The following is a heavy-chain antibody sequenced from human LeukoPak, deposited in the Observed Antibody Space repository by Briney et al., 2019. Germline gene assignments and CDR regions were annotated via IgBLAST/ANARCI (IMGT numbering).Heavy chain of an antibody. Sequence: PGGSLRLSCAASGFTLHFYSLNWVRQAPGKGLEWISFISHMGDTTYYADSVKGRFTISRDNAKNSLFLQMNSLRVEETAVYYCARSRRGSGYYFGLDVWGRGTTVTVSS. D-gene: IGHD2-15*01. CDR2: ISHMGDTT. V-gene: IGHV3-48*01. CDR1: GFTLHFYS. J-gene: IGHJ6*02. CDR3: ARSRRGSGYYFGLDV.